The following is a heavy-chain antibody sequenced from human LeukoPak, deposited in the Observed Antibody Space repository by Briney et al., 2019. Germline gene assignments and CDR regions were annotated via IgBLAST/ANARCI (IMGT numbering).Heavy chain of an antibody. CDR3: AKTFWDKSNGYDYYFDY. CDR1: GFTFSSFA. D-gene: IGHD5-12*01. CDR2: ITGSHGPT. J-gene: IGHJ4*02. V-gene: IGHV3-23*01. Sequence: GGSLRLSCAASGFTFSSFAMTWVRQAPGKGLEWVSSITGSHGPTYNTDSVKGRFTISRDNSKNTLYLQMNSLRAEDTAVYYCAKTFWDKSNGYDYYFDYWGQGSLVTVSS.